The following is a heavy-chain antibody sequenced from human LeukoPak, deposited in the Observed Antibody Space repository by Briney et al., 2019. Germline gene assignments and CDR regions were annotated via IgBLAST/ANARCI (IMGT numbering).Heavy chain of an antibody. J-gene: IGHJ3*02. V-gene: IGHV4-61*02. CDR1: GGSISSGGYL. D-gene: IGHD2-2*01. Sequence: SQTLSLTCTVSGGSISSGGYLWSWIRQPAGKGLEWIGRFYASGSTNYNPSLQSRVTISVDTSKNQFSLKLTSVTAADTAVYYCALGNCPTTSCYPGVAFDIWGQGTMVTVSS. CDR2: FYASGST. CDR3: ALGNCPTTSCYPGVAFDI.